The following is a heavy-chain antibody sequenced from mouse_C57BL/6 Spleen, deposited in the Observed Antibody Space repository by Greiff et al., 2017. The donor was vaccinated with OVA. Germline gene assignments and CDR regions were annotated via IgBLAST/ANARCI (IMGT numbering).Heavy chain of an antibody. CDR2: IDPETGGT. Sequence: QVQLQQSGAELVRPGASVTLSCTASGYTFNDYEMHWVKQTPVHGLEWIGAIDPETGGTAYNQKFKGKAILTANKSSITAYMELRSLTSEDSAVYYCTRGFDYWGQGTTLTVSS. J-gene: IGHJ2*01. V-gene: IGHV1-15*01. CDR3: TRGFDY. CDR1: GYTFNDYE.